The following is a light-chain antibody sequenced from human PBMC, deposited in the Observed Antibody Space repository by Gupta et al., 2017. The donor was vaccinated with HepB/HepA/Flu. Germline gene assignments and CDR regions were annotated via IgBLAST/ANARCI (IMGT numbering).Light chain of an antibody. V-gene: IGLV2-14*03. J-gene: IGLJ2*01. CDR2: DVS. CDR1: RSHVGGYNY. CDR3: SSYTSSSTLVV. Sequence: QSALSPPSSVAASPGQSVTISCTGTRSHVGGYNYVSWYQQHPGKAPKLMIYDVSNRPSGVSNRFSGSKSGNTASLAISGLQAEDEADYYCSSYTSSSTLVVFGGGTKLTVL.